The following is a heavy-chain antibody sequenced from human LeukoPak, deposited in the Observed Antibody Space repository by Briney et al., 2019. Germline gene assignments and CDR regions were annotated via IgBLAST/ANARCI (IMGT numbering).Heavy chain of an antibody. CDR1: GGTFSSYA. CDR3: ARDAYDILTGYYYFDY. D-gene: IGHD3-9*01. V-gene: IGHV1-69*04. CDR2: IIPILGIA. Sequence: ASVKVSCKASGGTFSSYAISWVRQAPGQGLEWMGRIIPILGIANYAQEFQGRVTITADKSTSTAYMELSSLRSEDTAVYYCARDAYDILTGYYYFDYWGQGTLVTVSS. J-gene: IGHJ4*02.